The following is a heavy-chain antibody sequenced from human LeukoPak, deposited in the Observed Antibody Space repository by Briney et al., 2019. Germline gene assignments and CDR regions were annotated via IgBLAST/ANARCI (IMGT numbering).Heavy chain of an antibody. CDR2: INPSGGST. CDR3: AREAYYYDSSVLGGY. CDR1: GYTFTSYY. J-gene: IGHJ4*02. D-gene: IGHD3-22*01. Sequence: ASVKVSCKASGYTFTSYYMHWVRQAPGQGLEWMGIINPSGGSTSYAQKFQGRVTMTRDTSTSTVYMELSSLRSEDTAVYYCAREAYYYDSSVLGGYWGQGTLVTVSS. V-gene: IGHV1-46*01.